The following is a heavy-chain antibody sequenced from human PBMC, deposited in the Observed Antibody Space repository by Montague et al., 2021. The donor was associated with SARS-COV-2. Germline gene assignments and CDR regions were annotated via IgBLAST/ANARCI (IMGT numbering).Heavy chain of an antibody. CDR2: ISSSGSTI. D-gene: IGHD3-22*01. CDR1: GFTFSSYE. CDR3: ARDQDYYDPAHDY. J-gene: IGHJ4*02. V-gene: IGHV3-48*03. Sequence: SWSLSCDASGFTFSSYEMNWVRQAPGKGLEWVSYISSSGSTIYYADSVKGRFTISRDNAKNSLYLQMNSLRAEDTAVYYCARDQDYYDPAHDYWGQGTLVTVSS.